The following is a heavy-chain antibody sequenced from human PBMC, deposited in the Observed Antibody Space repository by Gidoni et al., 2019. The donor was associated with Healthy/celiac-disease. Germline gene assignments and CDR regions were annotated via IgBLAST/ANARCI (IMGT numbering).Heavy chain of an antibody. V-gene: IGHV4-39*01. D-gene: IGHD1-1*01. Sequence: QLQLQESGPGLVKPSETLSLTCPVSGGSISSSSYYWGWIRQPPGKGLEWIGSIYYSGSTYYNPSLKSRVTISVDTSKNQFSLKLSSVTAADTAVYYCARLRQAWFDPWGQGTLVTVSS. CDR3: ARLRQAWFDP. CDR1: GGSISSSSYY. CDR2: IYYSGST. J-gene: IGHJ5*02.